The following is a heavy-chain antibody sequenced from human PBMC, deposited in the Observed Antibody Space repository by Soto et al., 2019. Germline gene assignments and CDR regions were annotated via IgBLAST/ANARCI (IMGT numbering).Heavy chain of an antibody. CDR2: ISSTSSSTYI. J-gene: IGHJ4*02. Sequence: EVQLVESVGGLVKPGGSLRLSCAASGFTFSSYSMNWVRQAPGKGLEWVSCISSTSSSTYIHYGDSVKGRFTISRDNAKDSLYLQMNSLRAADTAVYYCARVRYSGYWGFDYWGQGTLVTVSS. CDR1: GFTFSSYS. CDR3: ARVRYSGYWGFDY. V-gene: IGHV3-21*01. D-gene: IGHD5-12*01.